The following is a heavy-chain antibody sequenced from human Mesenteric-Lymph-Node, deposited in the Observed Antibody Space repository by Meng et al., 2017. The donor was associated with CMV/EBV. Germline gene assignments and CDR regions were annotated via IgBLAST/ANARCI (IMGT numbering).Heavy chain of an antibody. V-gene: IGHV3-33*01. Sequence: GESLKISCAASGFTFSSYGMHWVRQAPGKGLEWVAVIWYDGSNKYYADSVKGRFTISRDNAKNTLYLQMNSLRAEDTAVYYCARDGAQTYYYDTSGFFGWGQGTLVTVSS. CDR3: ARDGAQTYYYDTSGFFG. CDR2: IWYDGSNK. J-gene: IGHJ4*02. D-gene: IGHD3-22*01. CDR1: GFTFSSYG.